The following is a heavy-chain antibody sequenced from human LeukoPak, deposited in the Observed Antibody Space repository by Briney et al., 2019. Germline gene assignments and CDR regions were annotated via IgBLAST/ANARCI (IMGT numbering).Heavy chain of an antibody. CDR3: ARANWRNDLDV. J-gene: IGHJ6*04. CDR1: GFTFSSSW. CDR2: TNSDASST. V-gene: IGHV3-74*01. D-gene: IGHD1-1*01. Sequence: PGGSLRLSCAASGFTFSSSWMHWVRQAPGKGLVWVSRTNSDASSTTYADSVKGRFTLSRDNAKNTLYLQMNSLRVEDTAVYYCARANWRNDLDVWGRGTTVTVSS.